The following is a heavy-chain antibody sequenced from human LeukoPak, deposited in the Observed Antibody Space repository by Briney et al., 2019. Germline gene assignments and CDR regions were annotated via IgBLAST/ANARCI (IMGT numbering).Heavy chain of an antibody. Sequence: SETLSLTCTVSGGSISSGSYYWGWIRQPPGKGLEWIGSMIYSGRTYYNPSLKSRVTLSVDTSKNQFSLKLSSVTAADTAVYYCARGSSGWFDPWGQGTLVTVSS. CDR2: MIYSGRT. CDR1: GGSISSGSYY. V-gene: IGHV4-39*01. J-gene: IGHJ5*02. D-gene: IGHD2-15*01. CDR3: ARGSSGWFDP.